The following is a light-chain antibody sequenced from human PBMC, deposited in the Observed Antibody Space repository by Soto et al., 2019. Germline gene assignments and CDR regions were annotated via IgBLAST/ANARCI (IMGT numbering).Light chain of an antibody. J-gene: IGKJ1*01. Sequence: EIVLTQSPGTLSLSPGERATLSCRASQSVSNNYLAWYQQKTGQAPRLLIYGASNRDTGIPDRFSGSGSGTDFALTISRLEPEDFAVYYWQQYGSSGTFGQWTKVEIK. V-gene: IGKV3-20*01. CDR1: QSVSNNY. CDR2: GAS. CDR3: QQYGSSGT.